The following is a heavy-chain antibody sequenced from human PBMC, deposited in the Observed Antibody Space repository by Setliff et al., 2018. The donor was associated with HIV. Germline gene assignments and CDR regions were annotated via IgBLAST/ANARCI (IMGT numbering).Heavy chain of an antibody. CDR3: VRHITNPRWAYFDY. D-gene: IGHD1-20*01. J-gene: IGHJ4*02. CDR1: GYSFVSYW. CDR2: VYPPDSET. V-gene: IGHV5-51*01. Sequence: PGESLKISCQGFGYSFVSYWIGWVRHRPGKGLEWMAIVYPPDSETVYSPSFQGQATISVDNSISTTFLQWSSLRASDTAIYFCVRHITNPRWAYFDYWGQGTPVTVSS.